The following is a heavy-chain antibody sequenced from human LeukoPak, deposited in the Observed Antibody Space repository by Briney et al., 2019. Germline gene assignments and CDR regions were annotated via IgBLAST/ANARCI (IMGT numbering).Heavy chain of an antibody. J-gene: IGHJ6*02. D-gene: IGHD5-24*01. CDR3: TTDPWHGMDV. Sequence: PGGSLRLSCAASGFAISDYSMNWVRQAPGKGLEWVGRIKTKSDGETTDYAAPVKGRFTTSRDDSKNTLYVQMNSLKIEDTAVYYCTTDPWHGMDVRGRGTTVTVSS. CDR1: GFAISDYS. V-gene: IGHV3-15*07. CDR2: IKTKSDGETT.